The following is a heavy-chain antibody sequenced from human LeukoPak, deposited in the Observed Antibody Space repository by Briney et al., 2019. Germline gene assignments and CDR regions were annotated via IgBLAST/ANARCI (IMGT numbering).Heavy chain of an antibody. CDR1: GYIFTTYW. CDR3: ARVQLINRAIGAFEI. Sequence: GESLKISCKGSGYIFTTYWIGWVRQMPGKSLEWMVIIYPGESETLYRPSLEGHVPISVDKYNSTVYLQWRSLKAWDTGMYYCARVQLINRAIGAFEIWGQGTMLTVSS. D-gene: IGHD3-10*01. CDR2: IYPGESET. J-gene: IGHJ3*02. V-gene: IGHV5-51*01.